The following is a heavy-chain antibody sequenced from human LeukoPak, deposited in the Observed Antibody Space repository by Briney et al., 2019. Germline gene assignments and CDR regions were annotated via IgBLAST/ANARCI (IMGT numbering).Heavy chain of an antibody. V-gene: IGHV3-11*01. CDR2: SSSSGSTI. Sequence: PGGSLRPSCAASGFTLSDYYMSWIRQASGKGLEWVSYSSSSGSTIYYADSVKGRFAISRDNAKNSLYLQMNSLRAEDTAVYYCARRRDFIDYWGQGTLVTVSS. D-gene: IGHD3/OR15-3a*01. J-gene: IGHJ4*02. CDR1: GFTLSDYY. CDR3: ARRRDFIDY.